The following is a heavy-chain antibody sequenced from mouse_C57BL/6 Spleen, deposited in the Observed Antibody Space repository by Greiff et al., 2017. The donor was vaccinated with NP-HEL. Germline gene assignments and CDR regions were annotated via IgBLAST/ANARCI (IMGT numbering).Heavy chain of an antibody. CDR2: IDPNSGGP. D-gene: IGHD2-4*01. V-gene: IGHV1-72*01. CDR3: ARRIYYDYVYYAMDY. CDR1: GYTFTSYW. Sequence: QVQLQQPGAELVKPGASVKLSCKASGYTFTSYWLHWVKQRPGRGLEWLGRIDPNSGGPKYNEKFKSKATLTVDKPSSTADMQLSSLTSDDSAVYYCARRIYYDYVYYAMDYWGQGTSVTVSS. J-gene: IGHJ4*01.